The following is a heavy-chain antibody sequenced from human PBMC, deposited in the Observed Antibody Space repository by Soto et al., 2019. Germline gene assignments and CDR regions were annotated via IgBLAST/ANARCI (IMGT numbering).Heavy chain of an antibody. Sequence: PSETLSLTCAVSGGSISSYYWSWIRQPPGKGLEWIGYIYYSGGTNYNPSLKSRVTISVDTSKNQFSLKLSSVTAADTAVYYCARFGDSSDPWGQGTLVTVSS. CDR1: GGSISSYY. V-gene: IGHV4-59*01. CDR2: IYYSGGT. J-gene: IGHJ5*02. D-gene: IGHD4-17*01. CDR3: ARFGDSSDP.